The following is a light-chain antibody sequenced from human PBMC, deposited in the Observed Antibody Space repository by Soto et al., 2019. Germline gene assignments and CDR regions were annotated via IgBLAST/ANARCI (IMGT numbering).Light chain of an antibody. Sequence: DIQMTQSPSTLSASVGDRVTITCRASQTISTMLAWYQQKPGKAPKLLTYKASTLKSGVPSRFSGSGSGTEFTLTISSLQPDDFATYYCQHYNSYSEAFGQGTKVDIK. J-gene: IGKJ1*01. CDR2: KAS. CDR3: QHYNSYSEA. V-gene: IGKV1-5*03. CDR1: QTISTM.